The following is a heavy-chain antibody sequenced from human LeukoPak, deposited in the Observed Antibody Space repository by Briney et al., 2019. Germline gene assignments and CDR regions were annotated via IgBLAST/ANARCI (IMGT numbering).Heavy chain of an antibody. J-gene: IGHJ4*02. D-gene: IGHD2-15*01. V-gene: IGHV4-4*02. CDR2: IYHSGST. Sequence: SETLSLTCAVSGGSVSSSNWWSWVRQPPGKGLEWIGEIYHSGSTNYNPSLKSRVTISVDKSKNQFSLKLSSVTAADTAVYYCARGCGGGSCYHYYFDYWGQGTLVTVSS. CDR1: GGSVSSSNW. CDR3: ARGCGGGSCYHYYFDY.